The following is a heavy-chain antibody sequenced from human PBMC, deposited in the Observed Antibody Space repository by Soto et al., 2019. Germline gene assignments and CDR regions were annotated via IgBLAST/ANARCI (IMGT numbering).Heavy chain of an antibody. CDR3: ARGGSLYWYFDL. V-gene: IGHV1-3*01. CDR2: INAGNGNT. Sequence: QVQLVQSGAEVKKPGASVKVSCKASGYTFTSYAMHWVRQAPGQRLEWMGWINAGNGNTKDSQKFQGRVTITRDTCASTAYMELSSLRSKDRAVYYCARGGSLYWYFDLWGRGTLVTVSS. J-gene: IGHJ2*01. D-gene: IGHD1-26*01. CDR1: GYTFTSYA.